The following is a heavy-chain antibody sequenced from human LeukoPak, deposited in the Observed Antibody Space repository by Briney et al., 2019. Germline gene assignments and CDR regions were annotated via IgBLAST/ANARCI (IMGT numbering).Heavy chain of an antibody. V-gene: IGHV3-23*01. J-gene: IGHJ4*02. D-gene: IGHD5-24*01. CDR3: AKDGKDGYPAHFDY. CDR2: ISGGGGGT. CDR1: GFIFSNYA. Sequence: GGSLRLSCAASGFIFSNYAMSWVRQAPGKGPEWVSGISGGGGGTYYADSVKGRFTISRANSKNTLYLQMNSLRAEDTAVYYCAKDGKDGYPAHFDYWGQGTLVTVSS.